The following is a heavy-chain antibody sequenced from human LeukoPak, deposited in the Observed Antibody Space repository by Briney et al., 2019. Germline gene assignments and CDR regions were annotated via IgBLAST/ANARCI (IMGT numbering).Heavy chain of an antibody. D-gene: IGHD6-13*01. Sequence: GGSLRLSCAASGFTFSSYAMHWVRQAPGKGLEWVAVISYDGSNKYYADSVKGRFTISRDNSKNTLYLQMNSLRAEDTAVYYCARDGRETSTVAAAADYWGQGTLVTVSS. CDR3: ARDGRETSTVAAAADY. CDR2: ISYDGSNK. J-gene: IGHJ4*02. CDR1: GFTFSSYA. V-gene: IGHV3-30-3*01.